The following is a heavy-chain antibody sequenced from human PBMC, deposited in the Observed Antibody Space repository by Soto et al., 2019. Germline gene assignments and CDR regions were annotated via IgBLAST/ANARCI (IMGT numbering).Heavy chain of an antibody. CDR2: ISSSSSYT. CDR1: GFTFIDYY. CDR3: ARELGLYDILTGYYMRHWFDP. V-gene: IGHV3-11*06. Sequence: WGSLRLSCAASGFTFIDYYMSLIGHSPWKWLEWVSYISSSSSYTNYADSVKGRFTISRDNAKNSLYLQMNSLRAEDTAVYYCARELGLYDILTGYYMRHWFDPWGQGTLVTV. J-gene: IGHJ5*02. D-gene: IGHD3-9*01.